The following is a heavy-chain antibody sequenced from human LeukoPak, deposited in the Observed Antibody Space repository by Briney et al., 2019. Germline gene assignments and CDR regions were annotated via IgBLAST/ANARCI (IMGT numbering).Heavy chain of an antibody. J-gene: IGHJ5*02. Sequence: ASVKVSCKASGYTFTDYYIHWVRQAPGQGLEWMGWINPNTGGTNYAQKFQGRVTLTTDTSTSTAYMELRSLRSDDTAVYYCARVWFFGQHQLWGWFDPWGQGTLVTVSS. CDR1: GYTFTDYY. D-gene: IGHD3/OR15-3a*01. V-gene: IGHV1-2*02. CDR2: INPNTGGT. CDR3: ARVWFFGQHQLWGWFDP.